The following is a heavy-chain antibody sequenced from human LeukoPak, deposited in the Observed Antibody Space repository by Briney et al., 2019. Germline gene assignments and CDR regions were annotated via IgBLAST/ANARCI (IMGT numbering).Heavy chain of an antibody. CDR1: GFTFSSYG. V-gene: IGHV3-33*01. D-gene: IGHD5-12*01. CDR3: ARDPQGGYSGYVASYYYYGMDV. Sequence: PGGSLRLSCAASGFTFSSYGMHWVRQAPGKGLEWVAVIWYDGSNKYYADSVKGRFTISRDNSKNALYLQMNSLRAEDTAVYYCARDPQGGYSGYVASYYYYGMDVWGQGTTVTVSS. CDR2: IWYDGSNK. J-gene: IGHJ6*02.